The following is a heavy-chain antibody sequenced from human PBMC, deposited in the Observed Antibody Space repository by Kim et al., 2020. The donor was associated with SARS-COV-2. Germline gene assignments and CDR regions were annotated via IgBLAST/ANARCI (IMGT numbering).Heavy chain of an antibody. J-gene: IGHJ6*02. CDR1: GFTFSDYY. V-gene: IGHV3-11*06. CDR2: ISSTSSYT. CDR3: ARDSSSYSGSQSSLYHYGMDV. D-gene: IGHD1-26*01. Sequence: GGSLRLSCAASGFTFSDYYMSWIRQAPGKGLEWVSYISSTSSYTNYADSVKGRFTISRDNAKNSLYLQMNSLRAEDTAVYYCARDSSSYSGSQSSLYHYGMDVWGQGTTVAVSS.